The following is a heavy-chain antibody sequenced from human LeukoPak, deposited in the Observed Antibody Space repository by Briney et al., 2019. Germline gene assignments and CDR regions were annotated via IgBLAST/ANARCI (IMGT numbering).Heavy chain of an antibody. J-gene: IGHJ4*02. D-gene: IGHD6-13*01. CDR2: ISYDGSNK. V-gene: IGHV3-30*04. CDR1: GFTFSSYA. CDR3: ARPRGSSSWYYFDY. Sequence: GGSLRLSCAASGFTFSSYAMHWVRQAPGKGLEWVAVISYDGSNKYYADSVKGRFTISRDNSKNTLYLQMNSLRAEDTAVYYCARPRGSSSWYYFDYWGQGTLVTVSS.